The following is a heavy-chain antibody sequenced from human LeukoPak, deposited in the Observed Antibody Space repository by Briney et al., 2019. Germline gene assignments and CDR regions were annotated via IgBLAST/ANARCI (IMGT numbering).Heavy chain of an antibody. V-gene: IGHV4-61*05. CDR1: GGSISSTSYY. CDR2: IYYSGST. D-gene: IGHD4-23*01. Sequence: SETLSLTCTVSGGSISSTSYYWGWIRQPPGKGLEWIGYIYYSGSTNYNPSLKSRVTISVDTSKNQFSLKLSSVTAADTAVYYCASTVGFFDAYFDYWGQGTLVTVSS. CDR3: ASTVGFFDAYFDY. J-gene: IGHJ4*02.